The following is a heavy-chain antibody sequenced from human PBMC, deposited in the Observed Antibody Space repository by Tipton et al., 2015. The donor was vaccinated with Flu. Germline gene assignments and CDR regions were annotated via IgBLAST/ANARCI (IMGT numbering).Heavy chain of an antibody. J-gene: IGHJ4*02. Sequence: GSLRLSCAASGFTFRTNGMHWVRQAPGKGLEWVAHIRSDETTEYADSVKGRFTISRDNSKDMLYLQMNSLRAEDTAVFYCAKDGWDTSGWYPFDYWGQGTLVTVSS. V-gene: IGHV3-30*02. CDR1: GFTFRTNG. D-gene: IGHD6-19*01. CDR2: IRSDETTE. CDR3: AKDGWDTSGWYPFDY.